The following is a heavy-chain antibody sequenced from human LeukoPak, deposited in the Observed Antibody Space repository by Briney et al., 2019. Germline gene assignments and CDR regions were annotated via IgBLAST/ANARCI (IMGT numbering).Heavy chain of an antibody. D-gene: IGHD4-11*01. CDR2: IYYSGST. CDR3: ARGGLGGITAYSNYLFDY. J-gene: IGHJ4*02. V-gene: IGHV4-59*08. Sequence: SETLSLTCTVSIGSISSYNWSWIRKFPGKGLGWIGYIYYSGSTNYNPSLKSRVTISLDTSKNQFSLKLSSVTAADTAVYYCARGGLGGITAYSNYLFDYWGQGTLVTVSS. CDR1: IGSISSYN.